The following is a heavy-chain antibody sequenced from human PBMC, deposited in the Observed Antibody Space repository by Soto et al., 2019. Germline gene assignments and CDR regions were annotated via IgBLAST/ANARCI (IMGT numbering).Heavy chain of an antibody. CDR3: ARNYYDSSDRDYLDY. V-gene: IGHV1-2*02. D-gene: IGHD3-22*01. CDR2: INPITGGT. CDR1: GYTFTAYY. J-gene: IGHJ4*02. Sequence: ASVKVSCKASGYTFTAYYIHWVRQARGQGLEWMGWINPITGGTNYAPNFQGRVTMTRDTSISTAYMELSSLRSDDTALYYCARNYYDSSDRDYLDYWGQGTLVTVSS.